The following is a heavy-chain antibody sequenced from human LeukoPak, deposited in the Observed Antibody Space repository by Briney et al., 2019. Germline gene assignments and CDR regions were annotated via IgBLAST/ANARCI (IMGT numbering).Heavy chain of an antibody. D-gene: IGHD1-7*01. CDR2: INHSGST. V-gene: IGHV4-34*01. CDR3: ARSGGLAGTNAFDI. Sequence: SETLSLTCAVYGGSFSGYSWSWIRQPPGKGLEWIGEINHSGSTNYNPSLKSRVTISVDTSKNQFSLKLSSVTAADTAVYYCARSGGLAGTNAFDIWGQGTMVTVSS. J-gene: IGHJ3*02. CDR1: GGSFSGYS.